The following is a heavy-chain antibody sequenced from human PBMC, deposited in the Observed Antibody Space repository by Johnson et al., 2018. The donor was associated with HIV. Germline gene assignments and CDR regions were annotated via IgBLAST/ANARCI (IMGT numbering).Heavy chain of an antibody. D-gene: IGHD3-16*01. J-gene: IGHJ3*02. V-gene: IGHV3-30*04. CDR1: GFTFSSYA. CDR3: ATFNSQMGEDVFDI. CDR2: LSYDGVK. Sequence: QVQLVESGGGVVQPGRSLRLSCAASGFTFSSYAMHWVRQAPGKGLQWVAGLSYDGVKYYAASVMGRFTITRDNSKNTESLQLNSLLIEDTAMYYCATFNSQMGEDVFDIWGQGTMVTVSS.